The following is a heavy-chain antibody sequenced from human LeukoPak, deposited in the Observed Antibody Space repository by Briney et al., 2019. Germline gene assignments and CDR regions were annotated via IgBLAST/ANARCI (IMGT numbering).Heavy chain of an antibody. Sequence: SETLSLTCTVSGYSISSGYYWGWIRQPPGKGLAWIGSIYHSGSTYYNPSLKSRVTISVDTSKNQFSLKLSSVTAADTAVYCCARADYSSTWSHDYYYMDVWGKGTTVTVSS. CDR1: GYSISSGYY. J-gene: IGHJ6*03. D-gene: IGHD6-13*01. CDR2: IYHSGST. V-gene: IGHV4-38-2*02. CDR3: ARADYSSTWSHDYYYMDV.